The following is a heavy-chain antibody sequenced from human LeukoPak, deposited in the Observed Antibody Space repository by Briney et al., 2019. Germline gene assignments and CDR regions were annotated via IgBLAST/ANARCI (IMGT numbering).Heavy chain of an antibody. CDR3: ARDGTPRTVAAFDI. D-gene: IGHD1-1*01. V-gene: IGHV3-21*01. Sequence: AGGSLRLSCAASGFTFSSYSMNWVRQAPGKGLEWVSSISSSSSYIYYADSVKGRFTISRDNAKNSLYLQTNSLRAEDTAVYYCARDGTPRTVAAFDIWGQGTMVTVSS. CDR1: GFTFSSYS. CDR2: ISSSSSYI. J-gene: IGHJ3*02.